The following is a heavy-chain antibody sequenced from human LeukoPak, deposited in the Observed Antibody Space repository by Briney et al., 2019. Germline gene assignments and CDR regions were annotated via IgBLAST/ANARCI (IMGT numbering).Heavy chain of an antibody. V-gene: IGHV3-7*01. Sequence: GVSLRLSCVASGFSFDSYWMNWVRQAPGRGLEWVANINHDATEKFYVDSVKGRFTISRDNAKKSLYLQMNRLRADDTAVYHCARVRSAAAGPLDYWGQGTLVTVSS. D-gene: IGHD6-13*01. CDR3: ARVRSAAAGPLDY. CDR2: INHDATEK. CDR1: GFSFDSYW. J-gene: IGHJ4*02.